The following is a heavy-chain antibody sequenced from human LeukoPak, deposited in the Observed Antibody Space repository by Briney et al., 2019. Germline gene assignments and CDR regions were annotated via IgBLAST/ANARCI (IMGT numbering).Heavy chain of an antibody. CDR3: ARGSLLSRYYYYYYGMDV. Sequence: SGTLSLTCAVSGGSISSSNWWSWVRQPPGKGLEWIGEIYHSGSTNYNPSLKSRVTISVDTSKNQFSLKLSSVTAADTAVYYCARGSLLSRYYYYYYGMDVWGQGTTVTVSS. J-gene: IGHJ6*02. V-gene: IGHV4-4*02. CDR1: GGSISSSNW. CDR2: IYHSGST. D-gene: IGHD2-2*01.